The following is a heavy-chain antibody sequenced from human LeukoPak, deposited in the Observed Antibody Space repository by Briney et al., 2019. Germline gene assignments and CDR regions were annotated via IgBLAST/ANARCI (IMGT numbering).Heavy chain of an antibody. CDR2: INHSGST. CDR1: GGSFSGYY. Sequence: KASETLSLTCAVYGGSFSGYYWSWIRQPPGKGLEWIGEINHSGSTNYNPSLKSRVTISVDTSKNQFSLKLSSVTAADTAVYYCARHGPTSIAARPGAFDIWGQGTMVTVSS. J-gene: IGHJ3*02. CDR3: ARHGPTSIAARPGAFDI. V-gene: IGHV4-34*01. D-gene: IGHD6-6*01.